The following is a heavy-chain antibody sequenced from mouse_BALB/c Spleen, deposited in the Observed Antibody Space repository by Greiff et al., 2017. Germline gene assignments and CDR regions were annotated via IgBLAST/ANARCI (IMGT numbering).Heavy chain of an antibody. Sequence: EVQGVESGGGLVQPGGSRKLSCAASGFTFSSFGMHWVRQAPEKGLEWVAYISSGSSTIYYADTVKGRFTISRDNPKNTLFLQMTSLRSEDTAMYYCARYGHYFDYWGQGTTLTVSS. CDR3: ARYGHYFDY. CDR2: ISSGSSTI. D-gene: IGHD1-1*01. CDR1: GFTFSSFG. J-gene: IGHJ2*01. V-gene: IGHV5-17*02.